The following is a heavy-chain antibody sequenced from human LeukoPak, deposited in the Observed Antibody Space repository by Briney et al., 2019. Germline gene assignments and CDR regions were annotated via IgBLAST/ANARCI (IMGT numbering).Heavy chain of an antibody. V-gene: IGHV4-59*01. J-gene: IGHJ4*02. CDR1: GGSISSYY. Sequence: PSETLSLTCTVSGGSISSYYWSWIRQPPEKGLEWIGYIYYSGSTNYNPSLKSRVTISVDTSKNQFSLKLSSVTAADTAVYYCAREEEYYDSSGYYWRKFDYWGQGTLVTVSS. CDR3: AREEEYYDSSGYYWRKFDY. CDR2: IYYSGST. D-gene: IGHD3-22*01.